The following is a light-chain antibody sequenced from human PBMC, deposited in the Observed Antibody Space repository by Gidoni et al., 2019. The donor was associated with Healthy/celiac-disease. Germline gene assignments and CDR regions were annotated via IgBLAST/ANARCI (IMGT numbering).Light chain of an antibody. CDR2: DAS. Sequence: IHMTPSPSSLSSSVGDRVTITCQASQDISHYLNWYQQKPGKAPKLLIYDASNLETGVPSRFSGSGSGKDFTFNISSLQPEDIATYYCQQYDNLPRYTFGQGTKLEIK. CDR1: QDISHY. J-gene: IGKJ2*01. V-gene: IGKV1-33*01. CDR3: QQYDNLPRYT.